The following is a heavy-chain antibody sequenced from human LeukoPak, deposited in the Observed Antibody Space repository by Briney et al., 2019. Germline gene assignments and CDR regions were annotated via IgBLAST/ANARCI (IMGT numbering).Heavy chain of an antibody. J-gene: IGHJ3*02. V-gene: IGHV4-59*11. CDR2: IYYSGST. Sequence: PSETLSLTCTVSGGSISSHYWSWIRQPPGKGLEWIGYIYYSGSTNYNPSLKSRVTISVDTSKNQFSLKLSSVTAADTAVYYCATTYLYAFDIWGQGTMVTVSS. D-gene: IGHD1-1*01. CDR1: GGSISSHY. CDR3: ATTYLYAFDI.